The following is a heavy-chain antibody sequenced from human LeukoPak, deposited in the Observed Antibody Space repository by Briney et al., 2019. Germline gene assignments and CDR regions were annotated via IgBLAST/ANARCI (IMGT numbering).Heavy chain of an antibody. J-gene: IGHJ3*02. CDR2: IYYSGSA. V-gene: IGHV4-59*01. CDR3: ARDQSGGRKYHAFDI. Sequence: SETLSLTCTVSGGSISPYYWSWVRQPPGKGLEWIGSIYYSGSANCNPSLKSRVTISVDTSNNQFSLRLTSVTAADTAVYYCARDQSGGRKYHAFDIWGQGTMVSVSS. D-gene: IGHD1-26*01. CDR1: GGSISPYY.